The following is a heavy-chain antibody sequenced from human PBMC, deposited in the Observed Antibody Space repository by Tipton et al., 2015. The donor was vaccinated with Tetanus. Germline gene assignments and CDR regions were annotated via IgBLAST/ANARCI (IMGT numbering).Heavy chain of an antibody. Sequence: QLVQSGAEVKKPGASVKVSCKASGYTFTSYDINWVRQATGQGLEWMGWMNPNSGNTGYAQKFQGRVTMTTDTSTSTAYMELRSLRSDDTAVYYCARATVWFGELYSFDYWGQGTLVTVSS. CDR3: ARATVWFGELYSFDY. D-gene: IGHD3-10*01. J-gene: IGHJ4*02. CDR2: MNPNSGNT. V-gene: IGHV1-8*01. CDR1: GYTFTSYD.